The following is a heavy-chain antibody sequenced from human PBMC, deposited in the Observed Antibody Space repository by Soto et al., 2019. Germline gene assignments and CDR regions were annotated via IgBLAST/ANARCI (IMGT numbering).Heavy chain of an antibody. Sequence: SVKVSCKASGGTFSSYAISWVRQAPGQGLEWMGGIIPIFGTANYAQKFQGRVTITADESTSTAYMELSSLRSEDTAVYYCARDKYYFVCSVSPTFVYWGQGPLAPVSS. V-gene: IGHV1-69*13. CDR1: GGTFSSYA. J-gene: IGHJ4*02. CDR2: IIPIFGTA. D-gene: IGHD3-22*01. CDR3: ARDKYYFVCSVSPTFVY.